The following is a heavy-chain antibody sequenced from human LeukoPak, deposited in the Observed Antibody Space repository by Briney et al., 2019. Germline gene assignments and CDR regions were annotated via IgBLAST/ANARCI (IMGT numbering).Heavy chain of an antibody. CDR1: GGSISSYY. V-gene: IGHV4-59*08. CDR3: ARLVVVPAAPFDP. D-gene: IGHD2-2*01. CDR2: IYYSGST. Sequence: PSETLSLTCTVSGGSISSYYWSWIRQPPGKGLERIGYIYYSGSTNYNPSLKSRVTISVDTSKNQFSLKLSSVTAADTAVYYCARLVVVPAAPFDPWGQGTLVTVSS. J-gene: IGHJ5*02.